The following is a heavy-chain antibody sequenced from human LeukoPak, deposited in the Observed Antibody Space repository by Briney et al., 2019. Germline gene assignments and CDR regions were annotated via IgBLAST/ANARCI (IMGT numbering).Heavy chain of an antibody. CDR1: GGSFSGYY. V-gene: IGHV4-34*01. CDR2: INHSGST. D-gene: IGHD6-13*01. Sequence: PSETLSLTCAVYGGSFSGYYWSWIRQPPGKGLEWIGEINHSGSTIYNPSLKSRVTISVDTSKNQFSLKLSSVTAADTAVYYCARDLAAAFDPWGQGTLVTVSS. CDR3: ARDLAAAFDP. J-gene: IGHJ5*02.